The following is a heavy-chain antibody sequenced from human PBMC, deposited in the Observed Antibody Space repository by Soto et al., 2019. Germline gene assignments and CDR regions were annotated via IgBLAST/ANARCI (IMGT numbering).Heavy chain of an antibody. CDR1: GFTFSNYG. V-gene: IGHV3-30*18. J-gene: IGHJ4*02. D-gene: IGHD6-19*01. CDR3: AKGTSGWYSDFDY. Sequence: ESGGGVVKPGRSLRLSCAAFGFTFSNYGMHWVRQAPGKGLEWVAVITYDGSNKYYADSVKGRFTISRDNSKNTLYLQMNSLRAEDTAVYYCAKGTSGWYSDFDYWGQGTLVTVSS. CDR2: ITYDGSNK.